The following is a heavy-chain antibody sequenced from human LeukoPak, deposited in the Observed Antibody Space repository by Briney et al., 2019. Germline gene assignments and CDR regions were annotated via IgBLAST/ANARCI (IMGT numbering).Heavy chain of an antibody. CDR1: GYTFTSYY. CDR3: ARGPTSNTNLYYFDY. D-gene: IGHD2-2*01. J-gene: IGHJ4*02. Sequence: ASVKVSCKASGYTFTSYYMHWVRQAPGQGLEWMGIINPSGGSTSYAQKFQGRVTITMHTSISTAYMELTSLRSEDTAVYYCARGPTSNTNLYYFDYWGLGTLVTVSS. CDR2: INPSGGST. V-gene: IGHV1-46*01.